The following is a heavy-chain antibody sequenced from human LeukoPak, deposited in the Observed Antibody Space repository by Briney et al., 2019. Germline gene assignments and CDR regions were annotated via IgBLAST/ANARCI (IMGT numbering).Heavy chain of an antibody. CDR3: TTWLQSDSSGWLDF. V-gene: IGHV3-11*03. CDR2: ISTHSTYT. CDR1: GFIFSDYS. Sequence: GGSLRLSCAASGFIFSDYSMSWIRQAPGKGLEWVSYISTHSTYTHYADSVRGRFTISRDNAKNSLYLQMNSLRAEDTAVYFCTTWLQSDSSGWLDFWGQGTLVTVSS. J-gene: IGHJ4*02. D-gene: IGHD3-22*01.